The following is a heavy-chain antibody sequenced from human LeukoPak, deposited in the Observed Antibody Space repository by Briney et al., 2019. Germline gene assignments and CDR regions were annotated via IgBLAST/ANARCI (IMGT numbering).Heavy chain of an antibody. CDR2: ISYDGSNQ. CDR3: AKGNRVLTGYDNFPGGYYFDY. Sequence: PGGSLRLSCAGSGFTFSSYAMHWVRQAPGKGLEWVAVISYDGSNQYNADSVKGRFTVSRDNSKNTLYLQMNSLRAEDTAVYYCAKGNRVLTGYDNFPGGYYFDYWGQGTLVTVSS. V-gene: IGHV3-30*04. CDR1: GFTFSSYA. J-gene: IGHJ4*02. D-gene: IGHD3-9*01.